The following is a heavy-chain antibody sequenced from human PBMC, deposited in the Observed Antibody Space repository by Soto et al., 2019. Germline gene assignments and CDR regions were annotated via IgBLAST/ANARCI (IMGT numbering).Heavy chain of an antibody. CDR2: IYYSGST. V-gene: IGHV4-31*03. CDR3: ASVVAATDGMDV. Sequence: PSETLSLTCTVSGGSISSGGYYWSWIRQHPGKGLEWIGYIYYSGSTYYNPSLKSRVTISVGTSRNQFSLKLSSVTAADTAVYYCASVVAATDGMDVWGQGTTVTVSS. J-gene: IGHJ6*02. CDR1: GGSISSGGYY. D-gene: IGHD2-15*01.